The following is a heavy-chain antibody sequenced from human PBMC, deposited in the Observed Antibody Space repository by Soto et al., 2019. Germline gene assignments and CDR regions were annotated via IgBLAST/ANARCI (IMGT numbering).Heavy chain of an antibody. D-gene: IGHD3-3*01. CDR3: ARDGRYYDFWSGVDY. CDR2: INPSGGST. Sequence: ASVKVSCKASGYTFTSYYMHWVRQAPGQGLEWMGIINPSGGSTSYAQKFQGRVTMTRDTSTSTVYMELSSLRSEDTAVYYCARDGRYYDFWSGVDYWGQGTLVTVSS. J-gene: IGHJ4*02. CDR1: GYTFTSYY. V-gene: IGHV1-46*03.